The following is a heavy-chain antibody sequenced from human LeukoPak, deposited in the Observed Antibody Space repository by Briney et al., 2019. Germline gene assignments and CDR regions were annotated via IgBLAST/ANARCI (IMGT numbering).Heavy chain of an antibody. Sequence: GGSLRLSCAASGFTFRSYAMSWVRQAPEKGLEWVSGIDDSGDNTHSADSVKGRFTISRGNSKNTLYLQMNSLRAEDTAVYYCAKDLGAAAGDDCWGQGTLVTVSS. CDR2: IDDSGDNT. D-gene: IGHD6-13*01. J-gene: IGHJ4*02. V-gene: IGHV3-23*01. CDR1: GFTFRSYA. CDR3: AKDLGAAAGDDC.